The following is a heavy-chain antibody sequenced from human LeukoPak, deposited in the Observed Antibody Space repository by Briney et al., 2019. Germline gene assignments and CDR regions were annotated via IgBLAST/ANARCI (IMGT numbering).Heavy chain of an antibody. Sequence: SETLSLTCTVSGGSISSYYWSWIRQPPGKGLEWIGYIYYSGGTNYNPSLKSRVTISLDTSKNQFSLKLSSVTAADTAVYFCAREAYCSTGSCYSDYFDYWGQGTLVTVSS. CDR1: GGSISSYY. CDR3: AREAYCSTGSCYSDYFDY. V-gene: IGHV4-59*01. D-gene: IGHD2-15*01. J-gene: IGHJ4*02. CDR2: IYYSGGT.